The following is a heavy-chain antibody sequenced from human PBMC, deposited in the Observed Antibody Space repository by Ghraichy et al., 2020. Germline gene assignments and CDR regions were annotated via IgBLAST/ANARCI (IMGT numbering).Heavy chain of an antibody. CDR2: ISHGGDT. D-gene: IGHD6-19*01. CDR3: TRVGCTSSSCSLYV. V-gene: IGHV4-34*01. Sequence: SETLSLTCDVNGPSLSAYLWGWVRQSPGKGLEWIGEISHGGDTYYNPSLKSRVTISIDTSKNQFSLHVQSVTAADTAVYFCTRVGCTSSSCSLYVWGKGTAVAVSS. J-gene: IGHJ6*03. CDR1: GPSLSAYL.